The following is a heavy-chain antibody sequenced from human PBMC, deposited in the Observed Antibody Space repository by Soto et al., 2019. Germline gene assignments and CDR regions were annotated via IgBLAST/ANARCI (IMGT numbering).Heavy chain of an antibody. J-gene: IGHJ4*02. CDR1: GGSISSGGYY. CDR3: ARDVAVKNDFWSGYYSYFDY. CDR2: IYYSGST. Sequence: SETLSLTCTVSGGSISSGGYYWSWIRQHPGKGLEWIGYIYYSGSTYYNPSLKSRVTISVDTSKNQFSLKLSSVTAADTAVYYCARDVAVKNDFWSGYYSYFDYWGQGTLVTVSS. V-gene: IGHV4-31*02. D-gene: IGHD3-3*01.